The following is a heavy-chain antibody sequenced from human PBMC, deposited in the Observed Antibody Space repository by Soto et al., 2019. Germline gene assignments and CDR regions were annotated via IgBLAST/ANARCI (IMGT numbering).Heavy chain of an antibody. CDR3: ARDPNIVLVPAALRSYYYYYGMDV. CDR1: GFTVSSHA. CDR2: VTADGGT. J-gene: IGHJ6*02. Sequence: PGGSLRLSCEGSGFTVSSHAMTWIRQAPGKGPEWVSTVTADGGTYYADSVKGRFTISRDNAKNSLYLQMNSLRAEDTAVYYCARDPNIVLVPAALRSYYYYYGMDVWGQGTTVTVSS. V-gene: IGHV3-23*01. D-gene: IGHD2-2*01.